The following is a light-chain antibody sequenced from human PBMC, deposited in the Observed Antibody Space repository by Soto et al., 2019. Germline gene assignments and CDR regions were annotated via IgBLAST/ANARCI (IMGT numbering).Light chain of an antibody. V-gene: IGLV1-44*01. CDR1: SSNIGINT. CDR3: SSYAGSNNFV. J-gene: IGLJ1*01. CDR2: TDN. Sequence: QSVLTQPPSASGTPGQRVTISCSGSSSNIGINTVNWYQQVPGTAPKLLIYTDNQRPSGVPDRFSGSKSGTSASLAISGLQSEDEADYYCSSYAGSNNFVFGTGTKVTVL.